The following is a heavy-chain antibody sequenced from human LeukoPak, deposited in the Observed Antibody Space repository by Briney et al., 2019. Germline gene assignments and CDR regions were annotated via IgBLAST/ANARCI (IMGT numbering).Heavy chain of an antibody. CDR1: GGTFSSYA. CDR2: IIPIFGTA. J-gene: IGHJ6*02. V-gene: IGHV1-69*13. Sequence: SVKVSCKASGGTFSSYAISWVRQAPGQGLEWMGGIIPIFGTANYAQKFQGRVTITADESTSTAYMELSSLRSEDTAVYYCARTLYYYDSSGYPYYYYYGMDVWGQGTTVTVSS. D-gene: IGHD3-22*01. CDR3: ARTLYYYDSSGYPYYYYYGMDV.